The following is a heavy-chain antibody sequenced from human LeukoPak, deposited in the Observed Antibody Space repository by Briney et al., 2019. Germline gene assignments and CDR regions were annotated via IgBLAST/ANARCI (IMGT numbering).Heavy chain of an antibody. D-gene: IGHD6-25*01. CDR3: ARDAYSNGWAYDY. CDR2: IYPGDSDS. Sequence: GESLKISFKGSGXSFTNYWIGWVRQMPGKGLEYMGTIYPGDSDSRYSPSFQGQVTISADKSISTAYLQWSSLKASDTAMYYCARDAYSNGWAYDYWGQGTLITVSS. J-gene: IGHJ4*02. V-gene: IGHV5-51*01. CDR1: GXSFTNYW.